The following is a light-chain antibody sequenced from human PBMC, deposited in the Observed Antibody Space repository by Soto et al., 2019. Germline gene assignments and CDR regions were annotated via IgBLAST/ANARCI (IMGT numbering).Light chain of an antibody. V-gene: IGKV1-5*01. CDR3: QQYDLYWT. Sequence: DIQLTQSPSTQSASVGDRVTITCRASQTIDKKLARYQQKPGKAPKLLIFDASTLQTGVPLRFSGSGSGTEFSLSINSLHPEDFGTYFCQQYDLYWTFGQGTKVDIK. J-gene: IGKJ1*01. CDR1: QTIDKK. CDR2: DAS.